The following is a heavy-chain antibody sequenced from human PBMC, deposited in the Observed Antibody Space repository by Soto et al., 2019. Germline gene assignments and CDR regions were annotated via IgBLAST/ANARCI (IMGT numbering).Heavy chain of an antibody. CDR1: GGSISSGDYF. CDR3: ARGLVIRPYYYHGMDV. D-gene: IGHD3-9*01. V-gene: IGHV4-30-4*01. CDR2: ISSIGST. Sequence: TSETLSLTCTVSGGSISSGDYFWSWIRQSPGKGLEWIGYISSIGSTYYNPSLKSRVSVSRDTSKNQFSLKLSSVTTTDTVVYYCARGLVIRPYYYHGMDVWGQGTTVTVSS. J-gene: IGHJ6*02.